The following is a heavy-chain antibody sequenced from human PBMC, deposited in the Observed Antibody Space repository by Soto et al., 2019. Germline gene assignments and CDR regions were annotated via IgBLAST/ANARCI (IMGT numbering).Heavy chain of an antibody. V-gene: IGHV1-46*01. CDR2: INPISGST. Sequence: ASVKVSCKTSGYTFTDYYFHWVRQAPGQGLEWMGIINPISGSTTYAQKFQGRVAMTRDTSTSTVYMELTSLRSEDTAVYYCARDRGGYNYGQAWFDSWGQGTLVPVSS. D-gene: IGHD5-18*01. CDR3: ARDRGGYNYGQAWFDS. J-gene: IGHJ5*01. CDR1: GYTFTDYY.